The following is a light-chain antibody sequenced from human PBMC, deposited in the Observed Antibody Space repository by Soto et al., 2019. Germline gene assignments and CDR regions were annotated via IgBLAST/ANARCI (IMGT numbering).Light chain of an antibody. J-gene: IGLJ3*02. CDR3: SSYGGNNNLV. CDR2: DVT. V-gene: IGLV2-8*01. Sequence: QPVLTQPPSASGSPGQSVTISCTGTSGDIGGYNYVSWYQQHPGKAPKLMIYDVTKRPSGVPDRFSGSKSGNTAFLTVSGLQAEDETDYYCSSYGGNNNLVFGGGTKLTVL. CDR1: SGDIGGYNY.